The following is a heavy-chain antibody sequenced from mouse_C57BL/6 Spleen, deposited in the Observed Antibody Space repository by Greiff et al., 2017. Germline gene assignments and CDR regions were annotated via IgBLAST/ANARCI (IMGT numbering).Heavy chain of an antibody. Sequence: EVQRVESGGGLVKPGGSLKLSCAASGFTFSSYAMSWVRQTPEKRLEWVATISDGGSYTYYPDNVKGRFTISRDNAKNNLYLQMSHLKSEDTAMYYCARGSSYFDYWGQGTTLTVSS. CDR3: ARGSSYFDY. V-gene: IGHV5-4*01. D-gene: IGHD1-1*01. J-gene: IGHJ2*01. CDR1: GFTFSSYA. CDR2: ISDGGSYT.